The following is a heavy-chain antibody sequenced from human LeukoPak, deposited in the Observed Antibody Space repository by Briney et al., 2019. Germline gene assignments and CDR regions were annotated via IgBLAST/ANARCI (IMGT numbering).Heavy chain of an antibody. CDR1: GFTFSSYS. Sequence: GGSLRLSCAASGFTFSSYSMNWVRQAPGKGLEWVSSIGSSSSYIYYADSVKGRFTISRDNAKNSLYLQMNSLRAEDTAVYYCASGIWSGYPYFDYWGQGTLVTVSS. CDR2: IGSSSSYI. CDR3: ASGIWSGYPYFDY. J-gene: IGHJ4*02. D-gene: IGHD3-3*01. V-gene: IGHV3-21*01.